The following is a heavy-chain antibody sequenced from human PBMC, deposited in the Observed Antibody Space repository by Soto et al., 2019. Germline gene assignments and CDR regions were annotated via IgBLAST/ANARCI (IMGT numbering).Heavy chain of an antibody. CDR3: AKGYVWGSYRTSMDV. V-gene: IGHV3-11*01. CDR1: GFTFNDYY. D-gene: IGHD3-16*02. CDR2: ISSSGTTI. Sequence: PGGSLRLCCAASGFTFNDYYMSWIRQAPGKGLEWVSYISSSGTTIYYADSVKGRFTISRDNARNSLFLRMSSLRAEDTAVYYFAKGYVWGSYRTSMDVWAHGTTVTVSS. J-gene: IGHJ6*02.